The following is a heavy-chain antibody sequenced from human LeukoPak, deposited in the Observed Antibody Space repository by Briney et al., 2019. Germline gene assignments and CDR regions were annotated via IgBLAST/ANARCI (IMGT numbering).Heavy chain of an antibody. CDR1: GYDFTTYW. CDR2: IYPGDSDT. D-gene: IGHD6-19*01. J-gene: IGHJ4*02. CDR3: ARAYSGGWYADY. Sequence: GESLMISCKGFGYDFTTYWIGWVRQMPGKGLEWMGIIYPGDSDTRYSPSFQGQVTISADKSISTAYLQWSSLQASDTAMYYCARAYSGGWYADYWGQGALVTVSS. V-gene: IGHV5-51*01.